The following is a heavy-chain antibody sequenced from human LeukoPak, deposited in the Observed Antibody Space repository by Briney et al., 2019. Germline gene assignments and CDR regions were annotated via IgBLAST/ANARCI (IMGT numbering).Heavy chain of an antibody. D-gene: IGHD5-24*01. V-gene: IGHV1-46*01. CDR2: INPSGGST. J-gene: IGHJ4*02. CDR1: GYTFTSYY. CDR3: AREGGGYQRWLQPELDY. Sequence: ASVKVSCKASGYTFTSYYMHWVRQAPGQGLEWMGIINPSGGSTSYAQKFQGRVTMTRDTSTSTVYMELSSLRSEDTAVYYCAREGGGYQRWLQPELDYWGQGTLVTVSS.